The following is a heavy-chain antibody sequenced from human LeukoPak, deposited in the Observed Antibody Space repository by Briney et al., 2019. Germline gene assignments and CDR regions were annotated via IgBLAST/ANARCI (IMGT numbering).Heavy chain of an antibody. V-gene: IGHV4-31*03. Sequence: SETLSLTCTVSGGSISSGGYYWSWIRQHPGKGLEWIGYIYYSGSTYYNPSLKSRFTISVDTSKNQFSLKLSSVTAADTAVYYCARAVQDPYYYDSSGYYSFDYWGQGTLVTVSS. J-gene: IGHJ4*02. CDR1: GGSISSGGYY. CDR3: ARAVQDPYYYDSSGYYSFDY. D-gene: IGHD3-22*01. CDR2: IYYSGST.